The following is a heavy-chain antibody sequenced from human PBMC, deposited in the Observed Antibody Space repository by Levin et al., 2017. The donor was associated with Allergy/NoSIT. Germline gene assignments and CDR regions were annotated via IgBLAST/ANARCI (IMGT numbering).Heavy chain of an antibody. CDR1: GFTFSSYG. CDR2: IWYDGSNK. CDR3: ARVAIAGYSGSYLGYYDY. J-gene: IGHJ4*02. D-gene: IGHD1-26*01. V-gene: IGHV3-33*01. Sequence: GESLKISCAASGFTFSSYGMHWVRQAPGKGLEWVAVIWYDGSNKYYADSVKGRFTISRDNSKNTLYLQMNSLRAEDTAVYYCARVAIAGYSGSYLGYYDYWGQGTLVTVSS.